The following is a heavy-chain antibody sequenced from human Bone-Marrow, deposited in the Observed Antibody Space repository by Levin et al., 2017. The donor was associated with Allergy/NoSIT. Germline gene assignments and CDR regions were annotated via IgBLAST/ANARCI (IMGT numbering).Heavy chain of an antibody. Sequence: QSGGSLRLSCAASGFTLGGFDMHWVRQTPGKGLEWVAEISFDGKNQYYAGSVRGRFTISRDNSNSKVYLQMNSLRPDDTAMYYCAKDRSYGTDWPYVDYRGQGTQVTVSS. J-gene: IGHJ4*02. V-gene: IGHV3-30*18. CDR2: ISFDGKNQ. D-gene: IGHD3-9*01. CDR3: AKDRSYGTDWPYVDY. CDR1: GFTLGGFD.